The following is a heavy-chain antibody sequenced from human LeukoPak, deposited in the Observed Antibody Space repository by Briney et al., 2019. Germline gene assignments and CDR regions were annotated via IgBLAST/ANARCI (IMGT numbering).Heavy chain of an antibody. J-gene: IGHJ5*02. CDR3: ATDLFGGPRTNWFDP. CDR2: FDPEDGET. V-gene: IGHV1-24*01. Sequence: ASVKVSCKVSGYTLTELSMHWVRQAPGKGPEWMGGFDPEDGETIYAQKFQGRVTMTEDTSTDTAYMELSSLRSEDTAVYYCATDLFGGPRTNWFDPWGQGTLVTVSS. D-gene: IGHD3-10*02. CDR1: GYTLTELS.